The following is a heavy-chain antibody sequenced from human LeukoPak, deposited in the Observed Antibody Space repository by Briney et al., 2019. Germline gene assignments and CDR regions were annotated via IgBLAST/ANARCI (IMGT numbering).Heavy chain of an antibody. D-gene: IGHD2-15*01. CDR2: IHHSGSN. V-gene: IGHV4-4*02. J-gene: IGHJ4*02. CDR3: ARIYCSGGGCFYFDY. CDR1: GDPMSSNNW. Sequence: SETLSLTCGVSGDPMSSNNWWTWVRQPPGKGLEWIAEIHHSGSNHKNPSLQSRVSISLDKSKKQFSLNLNSVTAADTAVYYCARIYCSGGGCFYFDYWGQGTLVTVSS.